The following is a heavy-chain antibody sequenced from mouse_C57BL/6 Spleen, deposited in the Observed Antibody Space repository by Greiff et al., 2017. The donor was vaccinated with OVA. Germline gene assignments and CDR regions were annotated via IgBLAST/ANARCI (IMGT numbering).Heavy chain of an antibody. V-gene: IGHV3-6*01. CDR3: ARGGYDVLMDY. Sequence: EVKLQESGPGLVKPSQSLSLTCSVTGYSITSGYYWNWIRQFPGNKLEWMGYKSYDGSNNYNPSLKNRISITRDTSKNQFFLKLNSVTTEDTATYYCARGGYDVLMDYWGQGTSVTVSS. CDR1: GYSITSGYY. D-gene: IGHD2-2*01. CDR2: KSYDGSN. J-gene: IGHJ4*01.